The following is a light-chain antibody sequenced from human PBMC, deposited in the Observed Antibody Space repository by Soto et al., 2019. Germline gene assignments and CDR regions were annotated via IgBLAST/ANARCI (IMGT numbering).Light chain of an antibody. V-gene: IGKV1-5*01. CDR1: QTLSSW. CDR2: DVS. CDR3: QQYNSYSLT. J-gene: IGKJ4*01. Sequence: DIQMTQSPSTLSASVGDRVTITCRASQTLSSWLAWYQQKPGKTPKLLIYDVSTLESGVPSRFSGSGSGTEFTLTISSLQPEDFATYYCQQYNSYSLTFGGGTKVDIK.